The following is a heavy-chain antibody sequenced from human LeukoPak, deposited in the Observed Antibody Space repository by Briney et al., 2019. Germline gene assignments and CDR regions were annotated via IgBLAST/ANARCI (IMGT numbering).Heavy chain of an antibody. Sequence: SETLSLTCTVSGRSISSYYWSWIRQPPGKGLEWIGYTYYSGSTNYNPSLKSRVTISVDTSENQFSLKLSSVTAAATGVYYCARGPVAGFDYWGQEPWSPSPQ. CDR3: ARGPVAGFDY. V-gene: IGHV4-59*01. D-gene: IGHD6-19*01. J-gene: IGHJ4*01. CDR1: GRSISSYY. CDR2: TYYSGST.